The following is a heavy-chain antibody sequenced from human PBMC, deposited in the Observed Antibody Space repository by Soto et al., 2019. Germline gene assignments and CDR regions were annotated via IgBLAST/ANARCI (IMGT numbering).Heavy chain of an antibody. CDR2: FEDGET. D-gene: IGHD1-26*01. CDR3: ATGPDLAGWEY. CDR1: GYTLTELS. J-gene: IGHJ4*02. V-gene: IGHV1-24*01. Sequence: GASVKVSCKVSGYTLTELSMHWVRQAPGKGLEWMGGFEDGETIYAQKFQGRVTMTEDTSTNTPYMELSSLRSEDTAVYYCATGPDLAGWEYWGQGTLVTVSS.